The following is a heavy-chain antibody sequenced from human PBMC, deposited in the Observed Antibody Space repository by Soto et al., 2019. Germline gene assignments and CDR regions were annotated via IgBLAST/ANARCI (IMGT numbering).Heavy chain of an antibody. CDR1: GGSISSGGYY. Sequence: PSETLSLTCTVSGGSISSGGYYWSWIRQHPGKGLEWIGYIYYSGSTYYNPSLKSRVTISVDTSKNQFSLKLSSVTAADTAVYYCARDLISGSSSSSYPLPQYYYYGMDVWGQGTTVTVSS. CDR3: ARDLISGSSSSSYPLPQYYYYGMDV. D-gene: IGHD6-6*01. CDR2: IYYSGST. V-gene: IGHV4-31*03. J-gene: IGHJ6*02.